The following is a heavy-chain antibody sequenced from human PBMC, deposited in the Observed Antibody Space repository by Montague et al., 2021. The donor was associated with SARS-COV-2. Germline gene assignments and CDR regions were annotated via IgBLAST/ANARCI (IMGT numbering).Heavy chain of an antibody. CDR1: DVPTSAHF. D-gene: IGHD6-13*01. Sequence: SETLSLTCTVSDVPTSAHFWSWIRQSPGKGLEWIGYISCSGSTKYSPSLTSRVTISLGSSRKHLSLELRSVTAADTAVYYCAREQQLAPRGFGVDAWDQGTTVIVTS. CDR2: ISCSGST. V-gene: IGHV4-59*11. CDR3: AREQQLAPRGFGVDA. J-gene: IGHJ6*02.